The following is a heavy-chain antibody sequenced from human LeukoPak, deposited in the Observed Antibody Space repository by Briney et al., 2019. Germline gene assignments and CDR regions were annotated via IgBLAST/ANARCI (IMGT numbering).Heavy chain of an antibody. CDR3: ASAGGSNDYYYMDA. V-gene: IGHV1-69*05. Sequence: SVKVSFKASGGTFSSYAISWVRQAPGQGLEWMGGIIPIFGTANYAQKFQGRVTITTDESTSTAYMELSSLRSEDTAVYYCASAGGSNDYYYMDAWGKGTTVTVSS. CDR1: GGTFSSYA. CDR2: IIPIFGTA. J-gene: IGHJ6*03. D-gene: IGHD4/OR15-4a*01.